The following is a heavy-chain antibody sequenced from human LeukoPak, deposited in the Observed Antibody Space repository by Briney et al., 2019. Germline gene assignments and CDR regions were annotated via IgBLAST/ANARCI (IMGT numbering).Heavy chain of an antibody. CDR1: GGSISSSSYY. CDR2: IYYSGST. V-gene: IGHV4-39*07. CDR3: ARGSRSSIAAAGKVGGMDV. Sequence: SETLSFTCTVSGGSISSSSYYWGWIRQPPGKGLEWIGSIYYSGSTYYNPSLKSRVTISVDTSKNQFSLKLSSVTAADTAVYYCARGSRSSIAAAGKVGGMDVWGQGTTVTVSS. D-gene: IGHD6-13*01. J-gene: IGHJ6*02.